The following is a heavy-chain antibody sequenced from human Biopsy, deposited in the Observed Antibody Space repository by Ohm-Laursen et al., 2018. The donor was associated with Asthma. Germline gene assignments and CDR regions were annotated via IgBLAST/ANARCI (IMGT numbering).Heavy chain of an antibody. CDR2: ISYDGTNK. Sequence: SLRLSCAAPGFTFSDYDMHWVRQAPGKGLEWVAVISYDGTNKDYADSVKGRFTFSRDNSQNTLSLEMNSLRVEDTAVYYCARDLRSDNWNPWGMDVRGLGTTVTVAS. V-gene: IGHV3-30-3*01. D-gene: IGHD1-20*01. J-gene: IGHJ6*02. CDR1: GFTFSDYD. CDR3: ARDLRSDNWNPWGMDV.